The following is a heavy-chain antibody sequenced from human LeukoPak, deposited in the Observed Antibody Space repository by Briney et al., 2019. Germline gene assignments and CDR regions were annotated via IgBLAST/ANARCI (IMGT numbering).Heavy chain of an antibody. Sequence: SETLSLTCAVYGGSFSGYYWSWIRQPPGKGLEWIGEINHSGSTNYNPSLKSRVTISVDTSKNQFSLKLSSVTAADTAMYYCARGGTTVAGTFWFDPWGREPWSPSPQ. D-gene: IGHD6-19*01. J-gene: IGHJ5*02. V-gene: IGHV4-34*01. CDR1: GGSFSGYY. CDR3: ARGGTTVAGTFWFDP. CDR2: INHSGST.